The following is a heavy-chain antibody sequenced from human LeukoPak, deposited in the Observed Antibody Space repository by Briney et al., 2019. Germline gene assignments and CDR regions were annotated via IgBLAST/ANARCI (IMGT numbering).Heavy chain of an antibody. CDR2: ISAYNGNT. CDR1: GYTFTSYG. D-gene: IGHD3-10*01. J-gene: IGHJ4*02. Sequence: ASVKVSCKASGYTFTSYGISWVRQAPGQGLEWMGWISAYNGNTNYAQKLQGRVTMTIDTSTSTAYMELRSLRSDDTAVYYCARYGSGSYYNVFMMDYWGQGTLVTVSS. V-gene: IGHV1-18*01. CDR3: ARYGSGSYYNVFMMDY.